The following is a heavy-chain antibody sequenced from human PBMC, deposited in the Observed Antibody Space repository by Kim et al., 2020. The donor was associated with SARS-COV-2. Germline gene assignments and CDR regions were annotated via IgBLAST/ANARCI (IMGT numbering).Heavy chain of an antibody. CDR2: IRSKANSYAT. CDR3: TRRLHIAVAGSYYYYGMDV. V-gene: IGHV3-73*01. J-gene: IGHJ6*02. CDR1: GFTFSGSA. Sequence: GGSLRLSCAASGFTFSGSAMHWVRQASGKGLEWVGRIRSKANSYATAYAASVKGRFTISRDDSKNTAYLQMNSLKTEDTAVYYCTRRLHIAVAGSYYYYGMDVWGQGTTVTVSS. D-gene: IGHD6-19*01.